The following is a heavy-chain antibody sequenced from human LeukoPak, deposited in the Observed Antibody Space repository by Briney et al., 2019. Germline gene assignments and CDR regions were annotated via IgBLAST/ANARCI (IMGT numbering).Heavy chain of an antibody. CDR3: ARDAWGHYDILTGKGWFDP. CDR2: INPSGGST. Sequence: ASVKVSCKASGYTFTSYYMHWVRQAPGQGLEWMGIINPSGGSTSYAQKFQGRVTMTRDMSTSTVYMELSSLRSEDTVVYYCARDAWGHYDILTGKGWFDPWGQGTLVTVSS. D-gene: IGHD3-9*01. CDR1: GYTFTSYY. V-gene: IGHV1-46*01. J-gene: IGHJ5*02.